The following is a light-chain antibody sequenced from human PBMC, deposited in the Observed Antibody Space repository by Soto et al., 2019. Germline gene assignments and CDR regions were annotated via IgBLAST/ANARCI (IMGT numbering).Light chain of an antibody. J-gene: IGKJ1*01. CDR2: DAS. CDR1: QSISIW. Sequence: DIQMTQSPSTLSASVGDRVTITCRASQSISIWLAWYQQKPGKAPNLLIYDASSLGSGVPSRFSGSGSGTECTLTISSLQPGDFATYYCQQYNSYSPWTFGQGTKVEIK. V-gene: IGKV1-5*01. CDR3: QQYNSYSPWT.